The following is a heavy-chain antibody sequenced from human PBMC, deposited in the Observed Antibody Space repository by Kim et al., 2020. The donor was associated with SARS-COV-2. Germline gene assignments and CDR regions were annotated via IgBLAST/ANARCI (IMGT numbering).Heavy chain of an antibody. V-gene: IGHV4-4*07. Sequence: CHPSLRGRVTMSMDTSKSQFSLKLSSVTAADTAMYYCARAGGGGWGYFDYWGQGTLFTVSA. J-gene: IGHJ4*02. D-gene: IGHD6-19*01. CDR3: ARAGGGGWGYFDY.